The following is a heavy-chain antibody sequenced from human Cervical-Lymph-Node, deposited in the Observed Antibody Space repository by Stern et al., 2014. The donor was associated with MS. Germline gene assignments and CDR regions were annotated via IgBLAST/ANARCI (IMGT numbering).Heavy chain of an antibody. D-gene: IGHD6-19*01. CDR2: SNPNNGDT. CDR1: GYIFTAYY. CDR3: ARDRASAWYALDF. Sequence: QVQLVQSDAEVTKPGASVKVSCRPSGYIFTAYYIHWVRQAPGQGLEWIGWSNPNNGDTNYAQNFQGRVTMTRDTSLKTVYMEFSKLRSDDTALYFCARDRASAWYALDFWGQGTLVTVSS. V-gene: IGHV1-2*02. J-gene: IGHJ4*02.